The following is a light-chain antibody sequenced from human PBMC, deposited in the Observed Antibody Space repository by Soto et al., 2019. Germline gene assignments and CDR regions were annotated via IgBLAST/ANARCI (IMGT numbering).Light chain of an antibody. CDR1: SSDVGGYNY. J-gene: IGLJ2*01. Sequence: QSALTQPPSASGSPGQSVTISCTGTSSDVGGYNYVSWYQQHPGKAPKLMIYDVSKRPSGVPDRFSGSKSGNTASLTVSGLQAEDEADYYCSSYAGSNKYVVFGGGTKLTVL. CDR2: DVS. V-gene: IGLV2-8*01. CDR3: SSYAGSNKYVV.